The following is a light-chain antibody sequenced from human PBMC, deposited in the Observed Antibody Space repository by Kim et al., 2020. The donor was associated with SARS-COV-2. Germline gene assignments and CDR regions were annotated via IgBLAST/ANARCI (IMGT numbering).Light chain of an antibody. CDR3: QAWDSSTVV. Sequence: SYELTQPPSVSVSPGQTASIACFGDKLGDKYACWYQQKPGQSPVLVIYQDNKRPSGIPERFSGSNSGNTATLTISGTQAMDEADYYCQAWDSSTVVIGGG. CDR2: QDN. CDR1: KLGDKY. V-gene: IGLV3-1*01. J-gene: IGLJ2*01.